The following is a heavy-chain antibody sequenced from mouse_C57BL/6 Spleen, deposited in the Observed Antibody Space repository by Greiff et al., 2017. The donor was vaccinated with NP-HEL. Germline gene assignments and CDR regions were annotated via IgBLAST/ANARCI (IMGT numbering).Heavy chain of an antibody. J-gene: IGHJ3*01. CDR1: GYTFTSYW. Sequence: QVQLQQSGAELVRPGSSVKLSCKASGYTFTSYWMDWVKQRPGQGLEWIGNIYPSDSETHYNQKFKDKATLTVDKSSSTAYMQPSSLTSEDSAVYYCARWDYGSSLFAYWGQGTLVTASA. CDR3: ARWDYGSSLFAY. D-gene: IGHD1-1*01. V-gene: IGHV1-61*01. CDR2: IYPSDSET.